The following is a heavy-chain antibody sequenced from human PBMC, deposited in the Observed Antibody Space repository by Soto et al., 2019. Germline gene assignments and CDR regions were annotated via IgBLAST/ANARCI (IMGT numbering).Heavy chain of an antibody. CDR2: IWYDGSNK. D-gene: IGHD7-27*01. CDR3: ARELGIQPYYYYGMDV. CDR1: GFTFSSYG. V-gene: IGHV3-33*01. J-gene: IGHJ6*02. Sequence: GGSLRLSCAASGFTFSSYGMHWVRQAPGKGLEWVAVIWYDGSNKYYADSVKGRFTISRDNSKNTLYLQMNSLRAEDTAVYYCARELGIQPYYYYGMDVWGQGTTVTVSS.